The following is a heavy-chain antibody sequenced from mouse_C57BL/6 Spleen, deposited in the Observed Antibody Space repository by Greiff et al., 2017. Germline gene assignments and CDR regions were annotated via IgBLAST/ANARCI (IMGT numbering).Heavy chain of an antibody. V-gene: IGHV10-1*01. CDR2: IRSKSNNYAT. Sequence: EVQLQESGGGLVQPKGSLKLSCAASGFSFNTYAMNWVRQAPGKGLEWVARIRSKSNNYATYYADSVKDRFTISRDDSESMLYLQMNNLKTEDTAMYYCVGYGNYYAMDYWGQGTSVTVSS. CDR1: GFSFNTYA. CDR3: VGYGNYYAMDY. J-gene: IGHJ4*01. D-gene: IGHD2-1*01.